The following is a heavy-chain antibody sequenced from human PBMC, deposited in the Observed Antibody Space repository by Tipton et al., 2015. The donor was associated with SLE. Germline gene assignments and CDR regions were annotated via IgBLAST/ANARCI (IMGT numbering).Heavy chain of an antibody. CDR2: IYPGDSDT. V-gene: IGHV5-51*03. J-gene: IGHJ4*02. CDR1: GYSFTEYW. Sequence: QLVQSGAEMKKSGEPLKISCKTSGYSFTEYWISWVRQTPGKGLEWMGIIYPGDSDTRYSPSFQGQVTISADKSISTAYLQWSSLKASDTAMYYCARVQWLGEYYFDYWGQGTLVTVSS. CDR3: ARVQWLGEYYFDY. D-gene: IGHD6-19*01.